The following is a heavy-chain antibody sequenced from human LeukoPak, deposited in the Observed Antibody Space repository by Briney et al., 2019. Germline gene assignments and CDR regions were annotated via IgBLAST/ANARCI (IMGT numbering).Heavy chain of an antibody. CDR1: GYTFTGYY. D-gene: IGHD5-18*01. V-gene: IGHV1-2*02. CDR2: INPNSGGT. Sequence: ASVKVSCKASGYTFTGYYMHWVRQAPGQGLEWMGWINPNSGGTNYAQKFQGRVTMTRDTSISTAYMELSRLRSDDTAVYYCARDPDMSSYGLVGWFDPWGQGTLVTVSS. CDR3: ARDPDMSSYGLVGWFDP. J-gene: IGHJ5*02.